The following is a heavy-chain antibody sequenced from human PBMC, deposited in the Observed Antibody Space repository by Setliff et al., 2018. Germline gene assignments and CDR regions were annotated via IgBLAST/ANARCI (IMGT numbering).Heavy chain of an antibody. CDR2: ISSTSTYI. CDR1: GFTFSTYS. CDR3: TRARDIAPTYYYMDV. D-gene: IGHD5-12*01. V-gene: IGHV3-21*01. J-gene: IGHJ6*03. Sequence: PGESLKLSCAASGFTFSTYSSNWVRQAPGKGLEWVSAISSTSTYIYYADSVEGRFTISRDNSKNSLYLHMNSLRAEDTAVYYCTRARDIAPTYYYMDVWGKGTTVTVSS.